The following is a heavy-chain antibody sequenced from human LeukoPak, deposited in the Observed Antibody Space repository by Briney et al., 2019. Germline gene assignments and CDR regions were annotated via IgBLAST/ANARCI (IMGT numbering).Heavy chain of an antibody. CDR3: ARRIKRFLEP. Sequence: SETLSLTCAVYGGSFSGYYWSWIRQPPRKGLEWIGEINHSGSTNYNPSLKSRVTISVDTSKNQFSLKLSSVTAADTAVYYCARRIKRFLEPWGQGTLVTVSS. J-gene: IGHJ5*02. D-gene: IGHD3-3*01. CDR2: INHSGST. V-gene: IGHV4-34*01. CDR1: GGSFSGYY.